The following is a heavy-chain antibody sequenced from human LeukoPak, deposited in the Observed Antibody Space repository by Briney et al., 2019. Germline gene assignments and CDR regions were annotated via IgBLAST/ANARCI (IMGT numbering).Heavy chain of an antibody. J-gene: IGHJ6*03. D-gene: IGHD2-2*01. Sequence: SETLSLTCTVSGGSISSSSYYWAWIRQPPGRGLEWIGTIYYSGSTYYNASLKSRVTISVDTSKNQFSLKLSSVTAADTAVYYCAKYDYYYYYMDVWGKGTTVTVSS. V-gene: IGHV4-39*01. CDR1: GGSISSSSYY. CDR2: IYYSGST. CDR3: AKYDYYYYYMDV.